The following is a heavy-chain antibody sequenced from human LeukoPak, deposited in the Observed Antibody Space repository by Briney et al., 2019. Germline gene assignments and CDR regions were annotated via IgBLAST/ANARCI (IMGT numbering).Heavy chain of an antibody. CDR1: GFTFSSYV. CDR2: ISYDGSNK. Sequence: GGSLRLSCAASGFTFSSYVMHWVRQAPGKGLEWVAVISYDGSNKYYADSVKGRFTISRDNSKNTLYLQMNSLRAEDTAVYYCARYDARYGMDVWGQGTTVTVSS. D-gene: IGHD1-1*01. V-gene: IGHV3-30-3*01. J-gene: IGHJ6*02. CDR3: ARYDARYGMDV.